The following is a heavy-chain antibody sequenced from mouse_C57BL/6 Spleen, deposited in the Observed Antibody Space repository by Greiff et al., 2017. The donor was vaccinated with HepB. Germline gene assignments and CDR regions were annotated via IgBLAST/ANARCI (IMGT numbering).Heavy chain of an antibody. D-gene: IGHD2-4*01. J-gene: IGHJ4*01. CDR3: ARSGGYDYDEGLYYYAMDY. Sequence: QVQLQQPGAELVRPGSSVKLSCKASGYTFTSYWMDWVKQRPGQGLEWIGNIYPSDSETHYNQKFKDKATLTVDKSSSTAYMQLSSLTSEDSAVYYCARSGGYDYDEGLYYYAMDYWGQGTSVTVSS. V-gene: IGHV1-61*01. CDR1: GYTFTSYW. CDR2: IYPSDSET.